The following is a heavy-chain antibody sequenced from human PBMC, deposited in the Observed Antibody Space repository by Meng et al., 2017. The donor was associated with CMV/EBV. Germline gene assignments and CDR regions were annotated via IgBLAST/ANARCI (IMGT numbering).Heavy chain of an antibody. CDR3: ARDQVVVPAAITYYYYYGMDV. CDR2: IYSSGST. J-gene: IGHJ6*02. CDR1: GGSVSSGSYY. V-gene: IGHV4-61*01. Sequence: GSLRLSCTVSGGSVSSGSYYWSWIRQPPGKGLEWIGYIYSSGSTNYNPSLKSRVTISVDTSKNQFSLKLSSVTAADTAVYYCARDQVVVPAAITYYYYYGMDVWGHGTTFPFSS. D-gene: IGHD2-2*02.